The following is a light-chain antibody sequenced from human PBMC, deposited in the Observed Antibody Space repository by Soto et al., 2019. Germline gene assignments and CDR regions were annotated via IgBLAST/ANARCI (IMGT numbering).Light chain of an antibody. CDR3: QHYTGSSIT. CDR1: QSIDTW. Sequence: DIQMTQSPSTLSASVGDRITITCRVSQSIDTWLAWYQQAPGKAPNLLIYDASTLESGVPSSFSGSGSGTEFTLTISSLQPGDFATYYCQHYTGSSITFGQGTRLEIK. J-gene: IGKJ5*01. CDR2: DAS. V-gene: IGKV1-5*01.